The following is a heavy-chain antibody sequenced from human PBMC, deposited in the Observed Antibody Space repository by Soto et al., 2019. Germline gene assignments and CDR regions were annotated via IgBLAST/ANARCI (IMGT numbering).Heavy chain of an antibody. D-gene: IGHD3-22*01. CDR3: ARGPTDYYDKSGDYFLAN. J-gene: IGHJ4*02. V-gene: IGHV1-18*01. Sequence: QVQLVQSGAEVKKPGASVKVSCKASGYTFTTYGMSWVRQAPGQGLDWMGWISTYNGNTKYAERLQGRVTMTTDTTTSKAYMELRSLRSDDTAVYSCARGPTDYYDKSGDYFLANWGQGTRVTVS. CDR2: ISTYNGNT. CDR1: GYTFTTYG.